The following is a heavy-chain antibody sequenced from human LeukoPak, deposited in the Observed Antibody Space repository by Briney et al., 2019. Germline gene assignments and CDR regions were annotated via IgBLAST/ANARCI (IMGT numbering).Heavy chain of an antibody. CDR2: IYYSGST. V-gene: IGHV4-59*01. D-gene: IGHD3-3*01. CDR3: ARSDDRGAFDI. CDR1: GGSISSYY. J-gene: IGHJ3*02. Sequence: SETLSLTCTVSGGSISSYYWSWIRQPPGKGLEWIGYIYYSGSTNYNPSLKSRVTISVDTSKNQFSLKLSSVTAADTAVYYCARSDDRGAFDIWGQGTMVTVSS.